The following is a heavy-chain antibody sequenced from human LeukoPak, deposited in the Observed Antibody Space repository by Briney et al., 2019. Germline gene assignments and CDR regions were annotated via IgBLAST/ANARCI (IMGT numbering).Heavy chain of an antibody. V-gene: IGHV4-34*01. CDR3: HYDSSGIVDAFDI. CDR1: GGSFSGYY. D-gene: IGHD3-22*01. Sequence: PSETLSLTCAVYGGSFSGYYWSWIRQPPGKGLEWIGEINHSGSTNYNPSLKGRVTISVDTSKNQFSLKLSSVTAADTAVYYCHYDSSGIVDAFDIWGQGTMVTVSS. CDR2: INHSGST. J-gene: IGHJ3*02.